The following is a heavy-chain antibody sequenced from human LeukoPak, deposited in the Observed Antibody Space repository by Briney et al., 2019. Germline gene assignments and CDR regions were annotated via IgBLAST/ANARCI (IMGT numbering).Heavy chain of an antibody. CDR1: GFTFDDYA. CDR3: AKDTMEYSSSAFDI. V-gene: IGHV3-9*01. Sequence: PGRSLRLSCAASGFTFDDYAMPWVRQAPGKGLEWVSGISWNSGSIGYAESVKGRFTISRDNAKNSLYLQMNSLRAEDTALYYCAKDTMEYSSSAFDIWGQGTMVTVSS. CDR2: ISWNSGSI. D-gene: IGHD6-6*01. J-gene: IGHJ3*02.